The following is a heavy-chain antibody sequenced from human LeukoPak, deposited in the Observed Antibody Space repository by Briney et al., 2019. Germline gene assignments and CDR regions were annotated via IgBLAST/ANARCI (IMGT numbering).Heavy chain of an antibody. Sequence: SETLSLTCTVSGYSISSGYYWGWIRQPPGKGLEWIGSIYHSGSTYYNPSLKSRVTISVDTSKNQFSLKLSSVTAADTAVYYCTTRYCRSTSCYDLVDYWGQGTLVTVSS. V-gene: IGHV4-38-2*02. CDR2: IYHSGST. D-gene: IGHD2-2*01. J-gene: IGHJ4*02. CDR1: GYSISSGYY. CDR3: TTRYCRSTSCYDLVDY.